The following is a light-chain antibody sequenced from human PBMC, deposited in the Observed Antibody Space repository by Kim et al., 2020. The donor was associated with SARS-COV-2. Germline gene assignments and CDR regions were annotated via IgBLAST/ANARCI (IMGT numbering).Light chain of an antibody. CDR2: EVS. J-gene: IGLJ2*01. CDR3: SSYAGSNNLV. V-gene: IGLV2-8*01. Sequence: GQAVTISRTGTSSDGGGYNYVSWYQQHPGKAPNLMIYEVSKRPAGVPDRFSGSKSGNTASLTVSGLQAEDEADYYCSSYAGSNNLVFGGGTQLTVL. CDR1: SSDGGGYNY.